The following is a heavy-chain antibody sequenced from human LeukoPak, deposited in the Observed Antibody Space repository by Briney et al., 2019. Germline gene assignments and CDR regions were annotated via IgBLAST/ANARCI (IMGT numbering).Heavy chain of an antibody. CDR3: ARRNAMDV. D-gene: IGHD2-2*01. Sequence: PGGSLRLSCAASGFTFSSHSMNWVRQAPGKGLEWVANINRDGSERYYVDSVKGRFTISRDDAKSSLYLQMNSLRAEDTAVYYCARRNAMDVWGQGTLVTVSS. V-gene: IGHV3-7*03. CDR2: INRDGSER. J-gene: IGHJ4*02. CDR1: GFTFSSHS.